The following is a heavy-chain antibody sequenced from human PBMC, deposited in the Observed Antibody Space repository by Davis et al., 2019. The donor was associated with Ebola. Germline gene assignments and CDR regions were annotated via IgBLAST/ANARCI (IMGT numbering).Heavy chain of an antibody. CDR2: ISSSGSYI. J-gene: IGHJ4*02. V-gene: IGHV3-21*01. CDR3: ARKVTATGAMYFDD. Sequence: GESLKISCVASGFRFSTYTMHWVRQAPGKGLEWVSSISSSGSYIYYADSVKGQFTISRDNAKNSLYLQMNSLKAEDTAVYYCARKVTATGAMYFDDWGQGTLVTVSS. CDR1: GFRFSTYT. D-gene: IGHD7-27*01.